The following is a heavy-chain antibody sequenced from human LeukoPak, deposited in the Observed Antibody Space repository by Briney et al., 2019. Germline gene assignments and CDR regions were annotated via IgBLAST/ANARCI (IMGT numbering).Heavy chain of an antibody. Sequence: GGSLRLSCAASGFTVSSNYMSWVRQAPGKGLQWVSVLYSGGSTYHADSVKGRSTISRDNSKIKLYLHMNSLKAEDTAVYYCARRGGGSWHVDLWGRGTLVTVSS. V-gene: IGHV3-53*01. J-gene: IGHJ2*01. CDR1: GFTVSSNY. D-gene: IGHD3-16*01. CDR2: LYSGGST. CDR3: ARRGGGSWHVDL.